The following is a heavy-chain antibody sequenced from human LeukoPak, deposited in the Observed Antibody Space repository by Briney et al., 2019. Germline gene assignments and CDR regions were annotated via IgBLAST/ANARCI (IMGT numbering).Heavy chain of an antibody. CDR1: GYTFTGYY. D-gene: IGHD2-2*01. CDR2: INPNSGGT. V-gene: IGHV1-2*02. Sequence: GASVKVSCKASGYTFTGYYMHWVRPAPGQGLEWMGWINPNSGGTNYAQKFQGRVTMTRDTSISTAYMELSRLRSDDTAVYYCARVRGCSSTSCYRPYGMDVWGQGTTVTVSS. CDR3: ARVRGCSSTSCYRPYGMDV. J-gene: IGHJ6*02.